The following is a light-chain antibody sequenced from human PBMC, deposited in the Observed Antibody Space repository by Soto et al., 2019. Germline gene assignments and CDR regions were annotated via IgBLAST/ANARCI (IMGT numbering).Light chain of an antibody. Sequence: QPVLTQSPSASASLGASVKLTCTLSSGHSTYAIAWHQQQPEKGPRCLMKLNSDGSHSKGDRIPDRFSGSSSGADRYLTISCLQYEDEADSCCPTWGAGLWVFGAGTKLTVL. CDR1: SGHSTYA. CDR3: PTWGAGLWV. J-gene: IGLJ3*02. V-gene: IGLV4-69*01. CDR2: LNSDGSH.